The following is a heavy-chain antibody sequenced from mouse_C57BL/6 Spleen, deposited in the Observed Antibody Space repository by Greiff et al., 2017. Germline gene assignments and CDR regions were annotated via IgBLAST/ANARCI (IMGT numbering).Heavy chain of an antibody. CDR3: ARRGVYDGYYDWYFDV. CDR2: IHPNSGST. D-gene: IGHD2-3*01. CDR1: GYTFTSYW. V-gene: IGHV1-64*01. J-gene: IGHJ1*03. Sequence: VQLQQPGAELVKPGASVKLSCKASGYTFTSYWMHWVKQRPGQGLEWIGMIHPNSGSTNYNEKFKSKATLTVDKSSSTAYMQRSSLTSEDSAVYYCARRGVYDGYYDWYFDVWGTGTTVTVSS.